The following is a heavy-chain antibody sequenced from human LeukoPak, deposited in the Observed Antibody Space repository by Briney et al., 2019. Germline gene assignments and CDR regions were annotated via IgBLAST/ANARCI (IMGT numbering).Heavy chain of an antibody. J-gene: IGHJ4*02. V-gene: IGHV1-18*01. CDR2: ISAYNGNT. CDR1: GYTFTSYG. Sequence: ASVKVSCKASGYTFTSYGISWVRQAPGQGLEWMGWISAYNGNTNYAQKLQGRVTMTTDTSTSTAYMGLRSLRADDTAVYYCARDQATYGDYSSFDYWGQGTPVTVPP. D-gene: IGHD4-17*01. CDR3: ARDQATYGDYSSFDY.